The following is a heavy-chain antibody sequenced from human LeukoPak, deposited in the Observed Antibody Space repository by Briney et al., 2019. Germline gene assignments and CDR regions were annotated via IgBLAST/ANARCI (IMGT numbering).Heavy chain of an antibody. J-gene: IGHJ4*02. CDR1: GYIFYTNT. D-gene: IGHD3-10*01. Sequence: PGGSLRLSCAAAGYIFYTNTMNWVLQDPRQGLECVSYISSGSSTIYYADSVKGRFTISRDNAKSSLYLQMNGLRDEDTAVYYCARDDARYGSGFKWGQGTLVTVSS. CDR2: ISSGSSTI. V-gene: IGHV3-48*02. CDR3: ARDDARYGSGFK.